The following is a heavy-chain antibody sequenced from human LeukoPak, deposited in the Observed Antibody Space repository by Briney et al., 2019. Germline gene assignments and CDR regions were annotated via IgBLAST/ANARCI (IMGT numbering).Heavy chain of an antibody. V-gene: IGHV5-51*01. D-gene: IGHD2-15*01. CDR2: IYPGDSDT. CDR1: GYCFTSYW. CDR3: ARPSDCSGGSCYPAH. Sequence: GESLKISCKGSGYCFTSYWIGWVRQMPGKGLEWMGIIYPGDSDTRYSPSFQGQVTISADKSISTAYLQWSSLKASDTAMYYCARPSDCSGGSCYPAHWGQGTLVTVSS. J-gene: IGHJ4*02.